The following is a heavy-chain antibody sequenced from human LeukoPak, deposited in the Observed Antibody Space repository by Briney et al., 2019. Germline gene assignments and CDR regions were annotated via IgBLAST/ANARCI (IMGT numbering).Heavy chain of an antibody. V-gene: IGHV3-23*01. CDR2: ISGSGGST. CDR1: GFTFSSYA. CDR3: ATGEDYQYYFDY. D-gene: IGHD3-10*01. J-gene: IGHJ4*02. Sequence: PGGSLRLSCAASGFTFSSYAMSWVRQAPGKGPEWVSAISGSGGSTYYADSVKGRFTISRDNSKNTLYLQMSSLRAEDTAVYYCATGEDYQYYFDYWGQGTLVTVSS.